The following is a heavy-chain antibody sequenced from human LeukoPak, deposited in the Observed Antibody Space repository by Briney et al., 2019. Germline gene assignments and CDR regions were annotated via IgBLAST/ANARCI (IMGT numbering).Heavy chain of an antibody. J-gene: IGHJ3*02. CDR2: IIPIFGIA. D-gene: IGHD2-21*02. V-gene: IGHV1-69*04. CDR3: AIGDRGVMKGAFDI. CDR1: GGTFSSYA. Sequence: GSSVKVSCKASGGTFSSYAISWVRQAPGQGLEWMGRIIPIFGIANYAQKFQGRVTITADKSTSTAYMELSSLRSEDTAVYYCAIGDRGVMKGAFDIWGQGTMLTVSS.